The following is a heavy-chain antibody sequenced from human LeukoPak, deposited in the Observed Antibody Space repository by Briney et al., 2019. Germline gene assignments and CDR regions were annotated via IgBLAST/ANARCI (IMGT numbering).Heavy chain of an antibody. J-gene: IGHJ3*01. CDR2: ISYDGSNK. D-gene: IGHD2-2*01. CDR3: ARAPSNSWHLFDL. Sequence: GRSLRLSCVASGFTFRIYAMHWVRRAPGKGLEWVAIISYDGSNKYYADSVKGRFTISRDNSKNTLYLEMNSLRAEDTAVYYCARAPSNSWHLFDLWGQGTMVTVSS. CDR1: GFTFRIYA. V-gene: IGHV3-30-3*01.